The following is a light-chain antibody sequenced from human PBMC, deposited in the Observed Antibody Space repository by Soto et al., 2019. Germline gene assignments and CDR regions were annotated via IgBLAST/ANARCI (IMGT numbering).Light chain of an antibody. CDR1: SSNIGAGYD. CDR3: QSFDNSLRGFYV. CDR2: DNK. V-gene: IGLV1-40*01. Sequence: QSALTQPPSVSGAPGQRVTISCTGSSSNIGAGYDVHWYQHLPGRAPKLIIYDNKNRPSGVPDRFSGSNSGTSASPAITGLQAEDEADYYCQSFDNSLRGFYVFGTGTKVTV. J-gene: IGLJ1*01.